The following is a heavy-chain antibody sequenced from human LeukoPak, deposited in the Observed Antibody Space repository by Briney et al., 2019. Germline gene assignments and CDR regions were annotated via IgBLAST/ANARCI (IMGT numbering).Heavy chain of an antibody. CDR1: GFTFDDYA. CDR3: AKGVVAATNAAYYGMDV. Sequence: PGGSLRLSCAASGFTFDDYAMHWVRQAPGKGLEWVSGISYNSDTIAYADSVKGRFTISRDNSKNTLYLQMNSLRPEDTAVYYCAKGVVAATNAAYYGMDVWGQGTTVTVSS. V-gene: IGHV3-9*01. D-gene: IGHD2-15*01. CDR2: ISYNSDTI. J-gene: IGHJ6*02.